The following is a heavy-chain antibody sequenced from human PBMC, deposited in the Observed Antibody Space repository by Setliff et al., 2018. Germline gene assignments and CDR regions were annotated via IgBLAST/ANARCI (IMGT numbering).Heavy chain of an antibody. J-gene: IGHJ3*01. D-gene: IGHD3-9*01. CDR3: ARPRSRTIIGGNDPFDL. V-gene: IGHV3-33*01. CDR1: GFAFSNYG. CDR2: MWFDEKYK. Sequence: GGSLRLSCEASGFAFSNYGAHWVRQAPGKGLEWVAVMWFDEKYKFYQDSVKGRFTISRDNSKNSVYLQMNSLRVEDTAVYYCARPRSRTIIGGNDPFDLWGQGTLVTVSS.